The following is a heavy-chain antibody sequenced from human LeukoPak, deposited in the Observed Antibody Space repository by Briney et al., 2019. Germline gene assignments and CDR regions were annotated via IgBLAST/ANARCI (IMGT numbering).Heavy chain of an antibody. J-gene: IGHJ4*02. CDR3: ARLPSYYDILTGYYPPYYFDY. CDR2: IYPGDSDT. V-gene: IGHV5-51*01. CDR1: GYSFTSYW. Sequence: GESLKISCKGSGYSFTSYWIGWVRQMPGKGLEWMGIIYPGDSDTRYSPSFQGQVTISADKSIRTAYLQWSSLKASGTAMYYCARLPSYYDILTGYYPPYYFDYWGQGTLVTVSS. D-gene: IGHD3-9*01.